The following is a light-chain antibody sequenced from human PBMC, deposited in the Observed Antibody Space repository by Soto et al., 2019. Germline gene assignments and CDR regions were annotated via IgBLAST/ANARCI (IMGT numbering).Light chain of an antibody. Sequence: DIQMTQSPSTLSASVGDRVTITCRTSQSISSWLAWYQQKPGKAPKLLIYDASTLESGVPSRFSGSGSGTEFTLTITSLQSEDFGVYFCQQYKDWPTTFGQGTKVDIK. J-gene: IGKJ1*01. CDR3: QQYKDWPTT. CDR2: DAS. V-gene: IGKV1-5*01. CDR1: QSISSW.